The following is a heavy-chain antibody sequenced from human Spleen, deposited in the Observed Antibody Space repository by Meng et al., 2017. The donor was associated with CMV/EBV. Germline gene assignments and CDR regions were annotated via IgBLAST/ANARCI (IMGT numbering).Heavy chain of an antibody. CDR1: GFTFSTYG. CDR2: VRYDGNFE. V-gene: IGHV3-30*02. J-gene: IGHJ4*02. CDR3: AKDLWSYRSGTYYYFDY. D-gene: IGHD3-10*01. Sequence: GSLRLSCAASGFTFSTYGMHWVRQAPGKGLEWVASVRYDGNFEYYADSVRGRFTVSRDNSENTLYLRMSSLRAEDTALYYCAKDLWSYRSGTYYYFDYWGQGTLVTVSS.